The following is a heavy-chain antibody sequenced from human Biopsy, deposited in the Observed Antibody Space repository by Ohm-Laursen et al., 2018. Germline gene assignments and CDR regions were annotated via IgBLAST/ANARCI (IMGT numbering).Heavy chain of an antibody. CDR2: NIPILGTG. CDR3: ATKLTGYFHH. D-gene: IGHD3-9*01. CDR1: GGTFSKYG. Sequence: ASVKVSCNVPGGTFSKYGVNWVRQAPGQGLEWLGGNIPILGTGNYAPMFHGRVTVVADTSTSTATMELRSLRPDDTAVHYCATKLTGYFHHWGQGTLVIVSS. V-gene: IGHV1-69*06. J-gene: IGHJ1*01.